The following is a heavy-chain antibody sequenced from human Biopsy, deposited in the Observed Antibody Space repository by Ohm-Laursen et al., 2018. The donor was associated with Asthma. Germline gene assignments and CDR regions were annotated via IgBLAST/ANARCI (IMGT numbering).Heavy chain of an antibody. Sequence: GASVKVSCKTSGYTFNSAGITWVRQAPGQGLVWMGWISVYNGNTKVAQKLQDRVTMITDTSTSTAYMELRSLRSGDTAVYFCARAVDYSHYYGIDVWGQGTTVTVS. CDR2: ISVYNGNT. D-gene: IGHD3-10*01. J-gene: IGHJ6*02. CDR1: GYTFNSAG. CDR3: ARAVDYSHYYGIDV. V-gene: IGHV1-18*01.